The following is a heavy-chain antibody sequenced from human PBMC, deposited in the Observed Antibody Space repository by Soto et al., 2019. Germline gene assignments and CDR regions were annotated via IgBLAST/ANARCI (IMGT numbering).Heavy chain of an antibody. V-gene: IGHV3-30-3*01. J-gene: IGHJ4*02. CDR3: ARGRYCSGGSCYPPLDY. Sequence: QVQLVESRGGVVQPGRSLRLSCAASGFTFSSYAMHWVRQAPGKGLEWVAVISYDGSNKYYADSVKGRFTISRDNSKNTLYLQMNSLRAEDTAVYYCARGRYCSGGSCYPPLDYWGQGTLVTVSS. D-gene: IGHD2-15*01. CDR1: GFTFSSYA. CDR2: ISYDGSNK.